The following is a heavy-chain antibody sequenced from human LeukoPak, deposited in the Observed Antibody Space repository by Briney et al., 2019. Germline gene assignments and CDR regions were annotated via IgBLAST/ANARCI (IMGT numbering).Heavy chain of an antibody. CDR2: IYIDGSS. CDR1: GFAVNSNY. J-gene: IGHJ3*02. V-gene: IGHV3-53*01. Sequence: GGSLRLSCAASGFAVNSNYMSWVRQATGKGLEWVSVIYIDGSSDYADSVKGRFTISRDDSKNTVYLQMTSLRAEDTAEYYCAKSLFTGATGTGRAFHIWGQGTMVTVSS. CDR3: AKSLFTGATGTGRAFHI. D-gene: IGHD1-1*01.